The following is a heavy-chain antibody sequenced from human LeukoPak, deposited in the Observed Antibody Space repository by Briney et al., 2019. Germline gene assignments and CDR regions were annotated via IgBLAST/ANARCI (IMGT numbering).Heavy chain of an antibody. CDR1: GYTFTSYG. D-gene: IGHD2-2*01. J-gene: IGHJ4*02. V-gene: IGHV1-18*04. Sequence: VSVKVSCKASGYTFTSYGISWVRQAPGQGLEWMGWISAYNGNTNYAQKLQGRVTMTTDTSTSTAYMELRSLRSDDTAVYYCARVNIVVVPAAVYYFDYWGQGTLVTVSS. CDR3: ARVNIVVVPAAVYYFDY. CDR2: ISAYNGNT.